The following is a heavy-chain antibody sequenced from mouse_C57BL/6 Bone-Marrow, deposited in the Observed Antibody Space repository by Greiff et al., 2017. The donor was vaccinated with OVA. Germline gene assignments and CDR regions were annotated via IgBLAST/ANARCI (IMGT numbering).Heavy chain of an antibody. D-gene: IGHD4-1*01. CDR3: ARELGYYAMDY. Sequence: QVQLQQPGTELVKPGASVKLSCKASGYTFTSYWMHWVKQRPGQGLEWIGNINPSNGGTNYNEKFKSKATLTVDKSSSTAYMPLRSLTSADSAVYYCARELGYYAMDYWGPGTSVPVSS. CDR1: GYTFTSYW. V-gene: IGHV1-53*01. J-gene: IGHJ4*01. CDR2: INPSNGGT.